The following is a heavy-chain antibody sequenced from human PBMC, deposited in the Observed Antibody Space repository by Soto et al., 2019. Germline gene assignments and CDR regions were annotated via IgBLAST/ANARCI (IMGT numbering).Heavy chain of an antibody. CDR2: FYYTGSI. CDR3: ARSMLYSDGSNYSPFDY. J-gene: IGHJ4*02. Sequence: QVQLQESGPGLVKPSETLSLTCTVSGGSVSSGNYYWSWIRQPPGEGLEWIGYFYYTGSINYNPSLKSRVPISIDASKNQFSLRLSSVTAADTAVYYCARSMLYSDGSNYSPFDYWGQGTLVTVSS. V-gene: IGHV4-61*01. D-gene: IGHD3-22*01. CDR1: GGSVSSGNYY.